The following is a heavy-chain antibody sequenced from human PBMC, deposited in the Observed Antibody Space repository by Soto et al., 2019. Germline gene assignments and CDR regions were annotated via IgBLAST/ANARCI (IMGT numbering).Heavy chain of an antibody. J-gene: IGHJ4*02. CDR1: GGLFSSFA. D-gene: IGHD3-16*01. CDR2: IIPVFGTT. Sequence: QAHLEQSGPEVKKPGSSVKVSCKDSGGLFSSFAISWVRQAPGQGLEWLGGIIPVFGTTYYAEKFQDRLTITADESTNTAYMELSSLTSGDTASYYCARGGGPYVWFNEFWGQGTLVTVSS. V-gene: IGHV1-69*01. CDR3: ARGGGPYVWFNEF.